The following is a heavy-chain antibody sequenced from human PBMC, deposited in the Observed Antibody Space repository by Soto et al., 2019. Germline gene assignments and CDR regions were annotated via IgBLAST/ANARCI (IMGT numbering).Heavy chain of an antibody. CDR2: IIPIFGTA. CDR3: VRYGVAAAY. Sequence: RASVKVSCKASGGTFSSYAISWVRQAPGQGLEWMGGIIPIFGTANYAQKFQGRVTITADESTSTAYMELSSLTSDDTAVYFCVRYGVAAAYWGQGTQVTVSS. D-gene: IGHD2-8*01. J-gene: IGHJ4*01. CDR1: GGTFSSYA. V-gene: IGHV1-69*13.